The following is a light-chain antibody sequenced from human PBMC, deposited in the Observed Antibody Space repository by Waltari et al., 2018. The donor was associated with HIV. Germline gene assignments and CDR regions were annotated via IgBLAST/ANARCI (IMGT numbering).Light chain of an antibody. CDR2: LAS. J-gene: IGKJ1*01. V-gene: IGKV2-28*01. CDR1: QSLLHNNGHNY. Sequence: DIAMIQSPDSLAVSPGEQASISCRSSQSLLHNNGHNYLDWYIQRPGQAPELLIYLASRRAAGVPDRIAGSGSGTDFILKSSRVEPEDVGVYYCMHGQQTPVFGQGTQVEV. CDR3: MHGQQTPV.